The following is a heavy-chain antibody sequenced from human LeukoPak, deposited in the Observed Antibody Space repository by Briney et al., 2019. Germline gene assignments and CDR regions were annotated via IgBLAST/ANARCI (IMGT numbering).Heavy chain of an antibody. J-gene: IGHJ4*02. CDR2: TSYNGNT. D-gene: IGHD6-19*01. CDR3: ARHSGSGWQALGY. Sequence: ASVKVSCQASGYTFSNYGISWVRQAPGLGLEWMGWTSYNGNTNYAQKIQDRVTMTQDTSTTTAYMELRSLESDDTAVYYCARHSGSGWQALGYWGQGTLVSVSS. CDR1: GYTFSNYG. V-gene: IGHV1-18*04.